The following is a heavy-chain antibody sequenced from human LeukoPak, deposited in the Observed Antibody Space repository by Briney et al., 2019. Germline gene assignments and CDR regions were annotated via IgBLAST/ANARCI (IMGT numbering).Heavy chain of an antibody. CDR1: GFTFSSYA. D-gene: IGHD3-10*01. CDR2: ISGSGGST. V-gene: IGHV3-23*01. J-gene: IGHJ4*02. Sequence: GGSLRLSCAASGFTFSSYAMSWVRQAPGKGLEWVSAISGSGGSTYYADSVKGRFTISRDNSKNALYLQMNSLRAEDTAVYYCAKQRGLLEYYFDYWGQGTLVTVSS. CDR3: AKQRGLLEYYFDY.